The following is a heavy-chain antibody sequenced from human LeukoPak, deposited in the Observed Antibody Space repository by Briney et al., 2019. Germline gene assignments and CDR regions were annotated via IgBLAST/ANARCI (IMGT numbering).Heavy chain of an antibody. V-gene: IGHV5-51*01. CDR1: GYSFSSYW. Sequence: GESLKISCKGLGYSFSSYWSAWFGQRPGKGLEWMGIFYPGGSETRYDPSFEGQVTISADRSTSTAYLQWSSLEASDTAMYYCARVEMTTMPTYYFDYWGQGSLITVSS. CDR3: ARVEMTTMPTYYFDY. J-gene: IGHJ4*02. D-gene: IGHD5-24*01. CDR2: FYPGGSET.